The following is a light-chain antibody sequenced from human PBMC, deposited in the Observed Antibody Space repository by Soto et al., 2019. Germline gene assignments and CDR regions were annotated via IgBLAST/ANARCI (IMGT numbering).Light chain of an antibody. CDR2: AAS. J-gene: IGKJ4*01. V-gene: IGKV1D-12*01. CDR1: QGSSSW. Sequence: DIQMTQSPSSVSASVGDRVTITCRASQGSSSWLAWYQQKPGKAHKLLIYAASILQSGVPSRFSGSGSGTDITLTISSLQPEEFANYSCQQAKRFPLTFGGGTKVEIK. CDR3: QQAKRFPLT.